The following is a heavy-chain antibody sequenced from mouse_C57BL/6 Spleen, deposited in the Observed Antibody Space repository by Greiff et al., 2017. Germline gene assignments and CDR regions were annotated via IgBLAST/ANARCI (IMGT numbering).Heavy chain of an antibody. CDR1: GYSITSYY. D-gene: IGHD4-1*01. CDR2: ISYSGST. Sequence: EVQLQQSGPGLAKPSQTLSLTCSATGYSITSYYWNWIRQFPGNNLEYMGYISYSGSTYYNPSLKSRIAITRDTSKNQYYLQLNSVTTEDTATYYCARGTGFDYWGQGTTLTVSS. J-gene: IGHJ2*01. V-gene: IGHV3-8*01. CDR3: ARGTGFDY.